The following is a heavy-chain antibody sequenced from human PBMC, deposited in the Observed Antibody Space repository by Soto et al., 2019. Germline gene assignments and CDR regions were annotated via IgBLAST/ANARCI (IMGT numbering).Heavy chain of an antibody. CDR1: GFTFSNAW. CDR2: IKSKTDGGTT. Sequence: GGSLRLSCAASGFTFSNAWMSWVRQAPGKGLEWVGRIKSKTDGGTTDYAAPVKGRFTISRDDSKNTLYLQMNSLKTEDTAVYYCTTGANYYSYYMDVWGKGTTVTVSS. J-gene: IGHJ6*03. CDR3: TTGANYYSYYMDV. V-gene: IGHV3-15*01.